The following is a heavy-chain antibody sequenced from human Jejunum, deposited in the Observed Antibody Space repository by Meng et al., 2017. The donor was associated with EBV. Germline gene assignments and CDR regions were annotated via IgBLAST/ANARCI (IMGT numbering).Heavy chain of an antibody. D-gene: IGHD4-17*01. J-gene: IGHJ4*02. CDR3: ARGGPDFGDYVPFDY. CDR1: GDYITRGAYL. CDR2: IYHIGST. V-gene: IGHV4-30-2*01. Sequence: QLQLQESASGLVTPSQTLSLTCAVSGDYITRGAYLWSWIRQPPGKGLEWIGNIYHIGSTYYNPSLKSRVTISVDRSKNQFSLKLTSVTAADTAVYYCARGGPDFGDYVPFDYWGQGTLVTVSS.